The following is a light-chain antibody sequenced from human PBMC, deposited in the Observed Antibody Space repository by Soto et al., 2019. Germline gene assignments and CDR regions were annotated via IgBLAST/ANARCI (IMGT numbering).Light chain of an antibody. CDR3: SSYTSISTLV. CDR1: SSDVGGYNY. J-gene: IGLJ2*01. CDR2: DVS. V-gene: IGLV2-14*01. Sequence: QSALTQPASVSGSPGQSITISCTGTSSDVGGYNYVSWYQQHPGKAPKLMIYDVSNRPSGVSNRFSGSKSGHTASLTISGLQAEDEADYYCSSYTSISTLVFGGGTKLTVL.